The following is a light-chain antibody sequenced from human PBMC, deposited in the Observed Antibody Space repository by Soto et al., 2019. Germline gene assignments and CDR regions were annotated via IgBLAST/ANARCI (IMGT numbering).Light chain of an antibody. Sequence: DIQMTQSPSSLSASVGDTVTITCRASRSITNYLTWFQQKPGKAPSLLIFAADNLQDGVPSRFSGSGSGRDFSLTISSLQPEDFVTYYCQQSYDMPWTFGQGTKVDIK. V-gene: IGKV1-39*01. J-gene: IGKJ1*01. CDR2: AAD. CDR1: RSITNY. CDR3: QQSYDMPWT.